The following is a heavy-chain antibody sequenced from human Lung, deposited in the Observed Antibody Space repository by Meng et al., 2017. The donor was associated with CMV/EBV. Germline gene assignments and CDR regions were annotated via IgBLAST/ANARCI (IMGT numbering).Heavy chain of an antibody. CDR3: ARGRGYCSSTNCYQNFDY. CDR2: ISSSSIHI. D-gene: IGHD2-2*01. V-gene: IGHV3-21*01. J-gene: IGHJ4*02. Sequence: SCTASGFIFSDYSMSWVRQAPGKGLERVSSISSSSIHIYYAGSTKGRFTISRDNAKKSLYLQMNSLRAEDTAVYYCARGRGYCSSTNCYQNFDYWXQGTLVTVSS. CDR1: GFIFSDYS.